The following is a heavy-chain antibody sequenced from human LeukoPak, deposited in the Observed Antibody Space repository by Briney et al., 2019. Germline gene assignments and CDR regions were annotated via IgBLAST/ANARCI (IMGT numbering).Heavy chain of an antibody. CDR1: GVTLSSYA. V-gene: IGHV3-23*01. CDR3: ARHPDAGYSYAYYSDY. Sequence: GGSLRLSCAASGVTLSSYAMSWARQAPGKGLEWVSGISSSGSGGNTYYADSVKGRFTISRDNAKNSLYLQMNSLRAEDTAVYYCARHPDAGYSYAYYSDYWGQGTLVTVSS. J-gene: IGHJ4*02. D-gene: IGHD5-18*01. CDR2: ISSSGSGGNT.